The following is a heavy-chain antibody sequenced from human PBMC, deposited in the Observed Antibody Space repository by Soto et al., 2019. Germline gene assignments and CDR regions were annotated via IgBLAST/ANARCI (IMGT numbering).Heavy chain of an antibody. D-gene: IGHD1-26*01. CDR2: IGDSGGST. Sequence: EVQLLESGGGLVQPGGSLRLSCAASGFTFSSYAMNWVRQAPGKGLEWVSAIGDSGGSTYYADSVKGRFTISRDNSKNTLYLQMNSLRAEDTAIYYCAKTMGLDYWGQGTLVTVSS. CDR1: GFTFSSYA. V-gene: IGHV3-23*01. J-gene: IGHJ4*02. CDR3: AKTMGLDY.